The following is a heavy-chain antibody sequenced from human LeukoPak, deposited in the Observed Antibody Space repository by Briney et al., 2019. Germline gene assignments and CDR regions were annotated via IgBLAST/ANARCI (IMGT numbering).Heavy chain of an antibody. Sequence: GESLKISCKGSGYSFTSYWIGWVRQMPGKGLEWMGIIYPGDSDTRYSPSFQGQVTISADKSTSTAYVQWSSLKASDTAMYYCASPYPREYCSTTSCYFNYWGQGTLVTVSS. CDR1: GYSFTSYW. D-gene: IGHD2-2*01. CDR2: IYPGDSDT. CDR3: ASPYPREYCSTTSCYFNY. V-gene: IGHV5-51*01. J-gene: IGHJ4*02.